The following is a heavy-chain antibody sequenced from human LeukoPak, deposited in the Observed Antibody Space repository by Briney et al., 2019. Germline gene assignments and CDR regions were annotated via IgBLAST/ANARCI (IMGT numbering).Heavy chain of an antibody. CDR2: INHCGRT. J-gene: IGHJ5*02. CDR3: ARGKEHIVVVVAATRTTREFDP. CDR1: GGSCSGYY. D-gene: IGHD2-15*01. Sequence: SETLSLTCAAYGGSCSGYYWSWIRQPPGKGLEWIGEINHCGRTNYNRSLKSRVTISVDTSKDQFSLKLSSVTAADTAVYYCARGKEHIVVVVAATRTTREFDPWGQGTLVTVSS. V-gene: IGHV4-34*01.